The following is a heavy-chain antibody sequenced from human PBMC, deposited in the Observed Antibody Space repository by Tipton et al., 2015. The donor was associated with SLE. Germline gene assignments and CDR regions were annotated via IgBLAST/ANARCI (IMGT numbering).Heavy chain of an antibody. J-gene: IGHJ6*03. D-gene: IGHD1-20*01. CDR3: AGDQYNWNDPRYYYYCMDV. Sequence: TLSLTCAVYGGSFSGYYWSWIRQPPGKGLEWIGEINHSGSTNYNPSLKSRVTISVDTSKSQFSLKLISVTAADTAVYYCAGDQYNWNDPRYYYYCMDVWGKGTTVTVSS. V-gene: IGHV4-34*01. CDR2: INHSGST. CDR1: GGSFSGYY.